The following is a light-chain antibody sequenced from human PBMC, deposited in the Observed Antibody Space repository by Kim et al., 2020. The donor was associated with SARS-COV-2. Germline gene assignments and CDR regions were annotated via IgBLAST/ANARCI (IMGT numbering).Light chain of an antibody. Sequence: EIVMTQSPATLSLSPGERATLSCRASQSVSSNLSWYQQKPAEAPRLLIYGASTSATGIPARFSGSGSGTEFTLTISSLQSEDFAVYYCQQYNNWPPFTFGPGTKVDIK. CDR2: GAS. V-gene: IGKV3-15*01. CDR3: QQYNNWPPFT. CDR1: QSVSSN. J-gene: IGKJ3*01.